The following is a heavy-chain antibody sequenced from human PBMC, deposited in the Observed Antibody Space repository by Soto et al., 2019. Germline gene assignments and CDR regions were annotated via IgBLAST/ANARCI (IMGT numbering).Heavy chain of an antibody. CDR2: VDPEDGET. CDR1: GFTFTDYS. V-gene: IGHV1-69-2*01. J-gene: IGHJ5*02. CDR3: AMNPRHRLNWLDP. Sequence: EVQLVQSGAEVKKAGATVKISCKVSGFTFTDYSMHWVRQAPGKGLEWLGLVDPEDGETIYAENFQDRVTITADTSPDTAYMELGTLRSDDTAVYYCAMNPRHRLNWLDPWGQGTLVTVAS.